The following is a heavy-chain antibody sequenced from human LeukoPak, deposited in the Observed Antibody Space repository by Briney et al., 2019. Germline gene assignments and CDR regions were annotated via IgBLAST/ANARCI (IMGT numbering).Heavy chain of an antibody. CDR1: GGSISSSNW. V-gene: IGHV4-4*02. Sequence: KTSETLSLTCAVSGGSISSSNWWSWVRQPPGKGLEWIGEIYHSGSTNYNPSLKSRVTISVDKSKNQFSLKLSSVTAADTAVYYCARIYGDYYYGMDVWGQGTTVTVSS. J-gene: IGHJ6*02. D-gene: IGHD4-17*01. CDR2: IYHSGST. CDR3: ARIYGDYYYGMDV.